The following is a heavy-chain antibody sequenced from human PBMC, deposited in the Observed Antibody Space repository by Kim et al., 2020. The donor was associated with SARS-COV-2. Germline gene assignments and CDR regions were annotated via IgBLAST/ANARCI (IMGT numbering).Heavy chain of an antibody. CDR2: IWYDGSNK. Sequence: GGSLRLSCAASGFTFSSYGMHWVRQAPGKGLEWVAVIWYDGSNKYYADSVKGRFTISRDNSKNTLYLQMNSLRAEDTAVYYCARIYDYVWGWDWGQGTLVTVSS. V-gene: IGHV3-33*01. D-gene: IGHD3-16*01. J-gene: IGHJ4*02. CDR3: ARIYDYVWGWD. CDR1: GFTFSSYG.